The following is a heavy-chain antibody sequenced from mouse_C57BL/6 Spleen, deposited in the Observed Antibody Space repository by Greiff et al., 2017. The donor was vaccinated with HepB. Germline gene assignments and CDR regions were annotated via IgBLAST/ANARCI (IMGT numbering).Heavy chain of an antibody. V-gene: IGHV1-50*01. CDR3: ARNLLLRRYAMDY. D-gene: IGHD1-2*01. J-gene: IGHJ4*01. Sequence: VQLQQPGAELVKPGASVKLSCKASGYTFTSYWMQWVKQRPGQGLEWIGEIDPSDSYTNYNQKFKGKATLTVDTSSSTAYMQLSSLTSEDSAVYYCARNLLLRRYAMDYWGQGTSVTVSS. CDR1: GYTFTSYW. CDR2: IDPSDSYT.